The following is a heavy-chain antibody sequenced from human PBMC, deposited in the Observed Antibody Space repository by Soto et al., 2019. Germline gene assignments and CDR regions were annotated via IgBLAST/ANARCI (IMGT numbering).Heavy chain of an antibody. Sequence: GGSLRLSCAASGFTFSSYAMHWVRQAPGKGLEWVAVISYDGSNKYYADSVKGRFTISRDNSKNMPYLQMNSLRAEDTAVYYCARDTVTGTSQYYYYGMDVWGQGTTVTVSS. J-gene: IGHJ6*02. CDR2: ISYDGSNK. CDR3: ARDTVTGTSQYYYYGMDV. CDR1: GFTFSSYA. V-gene: IGHV3-30-3*01. D-gene: IGHD1-20*01.